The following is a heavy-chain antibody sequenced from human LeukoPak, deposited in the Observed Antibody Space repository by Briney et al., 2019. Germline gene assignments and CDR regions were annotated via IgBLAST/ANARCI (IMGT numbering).Heavy chain of an antibody. CDR1: GFTFRSYS. D-gene: IGHD3-10*01. CDR2: ISSSSSYI. CDR3: ARGGTPGSYYYYGMDV. Sequence: PGGSLRLSCAASGFTFRSYSMTWVRQAPGKGLEWVSSISSSSSYIYYADSVKGRFTISRDNAKNSLYLQMNSLRAEDTAVYYCARGGTPGSYYYYGMDVWGQGTTVTVSS. V-gene: IGHV3-21*01. J-gene: IGHJ6*02.